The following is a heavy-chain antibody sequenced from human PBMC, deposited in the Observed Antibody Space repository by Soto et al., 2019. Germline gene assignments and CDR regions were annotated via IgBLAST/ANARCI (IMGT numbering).Heavy chain of an antibody. V-gene: IGHV1-46*01. D-gene: IGHD5-12*01. CDR2: INPSGGST. J-gene: IGHJ4*02. Sequence: ASVKVSCKASGYTFTSYCMHWVRQAPGQGLEWMGIINPSGGSTSYAQKFQGRVTMTRDTSTSTVYMELSSLRSEDTAVYYCARVGYSGYDCTVFDYWGQGTLVTVSS. CDR3: ARVGYSGYDCTVFDY. CDR1: GYTFTSYC.